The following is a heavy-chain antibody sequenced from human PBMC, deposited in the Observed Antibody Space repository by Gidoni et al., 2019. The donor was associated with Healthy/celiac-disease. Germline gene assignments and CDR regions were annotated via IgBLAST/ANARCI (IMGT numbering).Heavy chain of an antibody. CDR2: INWNSGTI. CDR1: GFTFADYA. D-gene: IGHD3-10*01. Sequence: EVELVESGGGLVQPGRSLRISCAASGFTFADYAMHWVRQAPGKGLEWVSGINWNSGTIDYAGSVKGRFTISRDNAKNSLYLQMNSLRAEDTAFYYCAKDTGYYGSGSYFSDAFDIWGQGTMVTVSS. CDR3: AKDTGYYGSGSYFSDAFDI. V-gene: IGHV3-9*01. J-gene: IGHJ3*02.